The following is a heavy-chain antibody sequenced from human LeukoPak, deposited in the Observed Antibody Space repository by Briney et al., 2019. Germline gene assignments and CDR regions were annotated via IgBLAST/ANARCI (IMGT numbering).Heavy chain of an antibody. CDR2: INPNSGAT. V-gene: IGHV1-2*02. CDR3: ARDRQYGTSWRRTSFDP. J-gene: IGHJ5*02. D-gene: IGHD1-14*01. Sequence: ASLKLSCKASGYTFTGYYINWVRQAPGQSLEWMCWINPNSGATKFAQTFQGRVTLTRDTSINTAYMELSSLRSDDTAVYFCARDRQYGTSWRRTSFDPWGQGTLVTVSS. CDR1: GYTFTGYY.